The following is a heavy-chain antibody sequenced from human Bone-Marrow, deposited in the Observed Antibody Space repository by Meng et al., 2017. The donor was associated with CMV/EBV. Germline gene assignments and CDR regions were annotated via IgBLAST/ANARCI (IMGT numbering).Heavy chain of an antibody. D-gene: IGHD4-23*01. V-gene: IGHV1-46*01. Sequence: ASVKVSCKASGYIFGSYYIHWVRQAPGQGLEWMGIINPSGGALRYAQKFQGRVVLTRDTSTTTVYMELSRLRSNDTAVYYCARPRSQWSHGGFDIWGQGTMVTVSS. CDR3: ARPRSQWSHGGFDI. J-gene: IGHJ3*02. CDR1: GYIFGSYY. CDR2: INPSGGAL.